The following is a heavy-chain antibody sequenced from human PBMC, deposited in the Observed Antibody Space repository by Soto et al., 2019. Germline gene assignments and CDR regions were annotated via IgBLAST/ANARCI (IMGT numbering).Heavy chain of an antibody. J-gene: IGHJ4*02. D-gene: IGHD6-19*01. Sequence: EVQLVESGGGLVKPGGSLRLSCAASGFTFTKAWMTWVRQTPGKGLEWVGRIKSRADGGTTDYAASVKDRFIISRDDSNDTLYLHMNRLKTDDPAVYYCTTASQWLPPYSWGQGALVTVSS. CDR1: GFTFTKAW. CDR2: IKSRADGGTT. V-gene: IGHV3-15*01. CDR3: TTASQWLPPYS.